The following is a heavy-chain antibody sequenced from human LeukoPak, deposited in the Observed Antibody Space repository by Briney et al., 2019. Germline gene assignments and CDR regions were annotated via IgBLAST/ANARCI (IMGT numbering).Heavy chain of an antibody. CDR3: ARDGYYYDSRGYYYSYYFDY. D-gene: IGHD3-22*01. Sequence: GASVKVSCKGSGGIFSNYAISWVRQAPGQGLEWMGGVIPIFGTVNYAQKFQGRVTITTEESTSTAYMELSSLRSEDTAVYYCARDGYYYDSRGYYYSYYFDYWGQGTLATVSS. CDR2: VIPIFGTV. V-gene: IGHV1-69*05. CDR1: GGIFSNYA. J-gene: IGHJ4*02.